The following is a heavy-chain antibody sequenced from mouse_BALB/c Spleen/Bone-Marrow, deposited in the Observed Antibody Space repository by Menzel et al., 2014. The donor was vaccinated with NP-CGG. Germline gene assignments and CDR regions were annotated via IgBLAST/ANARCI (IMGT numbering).Heavy chain of an antibody. CDR3: AGHPDYGNCPAWFAY. V-gene: IGHV5-9*02. Sequence: EVKLMESGGGLVKPGGSLKLSCAASGFAFSSYDMSWVRQTPEKRLEWVATISSGGSYTYYPDSVKGRSTISRDNARNTLYLQISSRRTEDTALYYCAGHPDYGNCPAWFAYWGQGTLVTVSA. CDR1: GFAFSSYD. J-gene: IGHJ3*01. CDR2: ISSGGSYT. D-gene: IGHD2-1*01.